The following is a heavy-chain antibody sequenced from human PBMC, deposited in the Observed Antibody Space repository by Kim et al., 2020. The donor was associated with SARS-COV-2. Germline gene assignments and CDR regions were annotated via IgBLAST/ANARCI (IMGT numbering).Heavy chain of an antibody. CDR1: GYSISSGYY. J-gene: IGHJ4*02. CDR2: IYHSGST. V-gene: IGHV4-38-2*02. CDR3: ARAHPGGGSYFEVTQAVDY. Sequence: SETLSLTCTVSGYSISSGYYWGWIRQPPGKGLEWIGSIYHSGSTYYNPSLKSRVTISVDTSKNQFSLKLSSVTAADTAVYYCARAHPGGGSYFEVTQAVDYWGQGTLVTVSS. D-gene: IGHD1-26*01.